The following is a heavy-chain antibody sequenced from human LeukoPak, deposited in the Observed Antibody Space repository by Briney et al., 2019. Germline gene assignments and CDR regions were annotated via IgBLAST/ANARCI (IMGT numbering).Heavy chain of an antibody. J-gene: IGHJ6*02. CDR2: INHSGSL. CDR1: GGSFSGYY. CDR3: ARVRRGYRPNYYYYGMDV. D-gene: IGHD3-3*01. V-gene: IGHV4-34*01. Sequence: PSETLSLTCAVYGGSFSGYYWSWIPHSPGKGLVWIGEINHSGSLNNNTSLRSRLTISVDTSKNQFSLKLNSVTAADTAVYYCARVRRGYRPNYYYYGMDVWGQGTTVTVSS.